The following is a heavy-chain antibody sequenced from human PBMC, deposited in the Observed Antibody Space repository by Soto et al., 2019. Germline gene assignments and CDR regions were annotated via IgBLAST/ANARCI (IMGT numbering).Heavy chain of an antibody. D-gene: IGHD3-10*01. J-gene: IGHJ2*01. CDR2: IHSSGSI. CDR1: GGSINTAGDY. V-gene: IGHV4-31*03. Sequence: QVQLMESGPGLVRPSQTLSLTCTVSGGSINTAGDYWNWMRQRPGEGLEWIGSIHSSGSIYYTPSLERRVQVPADTSKPQFSLRLDSVTAADTAVYYCVRGKRGPWYFELRGRGTLVAVSS. CDR3: VRGKRGPWYFEL.